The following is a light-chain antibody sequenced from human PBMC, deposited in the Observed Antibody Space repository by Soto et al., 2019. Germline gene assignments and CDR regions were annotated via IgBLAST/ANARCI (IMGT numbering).Light chain of an antibody. CDR2: KAS. Sequence: DIRVTQSPSTLSASVGDRVTITCRASQSISSWLAWYQQKPGKAPKLLIYKASSLESGVPSRFSGSGSGTEFTLTISSLQPDDFATYYCQQYNSYPGTFGQGTKVEIK. CDR1: QSISSW. CDR3: QQYNSYPGT. V-gene: IGKV1-5*03. J-gene: IGKJ1*01.